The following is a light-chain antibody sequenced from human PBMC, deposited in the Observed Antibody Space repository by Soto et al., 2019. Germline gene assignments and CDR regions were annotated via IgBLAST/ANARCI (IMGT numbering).Light chain of an antibody. J-gene: IGKJ1*01. CDR1: QSVSSN. Sequence: EIVMTQSPATLSVSPGERATLSCRASQSVSSNLAWYQQKPGQAPRLLIYGASTRATGIPARFSGSGSGTEFTLTISSLQSEDFAIYFCQQNNNWPQDRTFGQGTKVEIK. CDR3: QQNNNWPQDRT. V-gene: IGKV3-15*01. CDR2: GAS.